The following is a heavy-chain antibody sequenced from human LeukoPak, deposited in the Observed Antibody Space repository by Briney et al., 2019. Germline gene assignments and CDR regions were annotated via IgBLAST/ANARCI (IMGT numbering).Heavy chain of an antibody. Sequence: ASVKVSCKASGYTFSSSGISWVRQAPGQRLEWMGWINAGNGNTKYSQKFQGRVTITRDTSASTAYMELSSLRSEDTAVYYCARGIGWLSYYFDYWGQGTLVTVSS. J-gene: IGHJ4*02. CDR1: GYTFSSSG. V-gene: IGHV1-3*01. D-gene: IGHD6-19*01. CDR3: ARGIGWLSYYFDY. CDR2: INAGNGNT.